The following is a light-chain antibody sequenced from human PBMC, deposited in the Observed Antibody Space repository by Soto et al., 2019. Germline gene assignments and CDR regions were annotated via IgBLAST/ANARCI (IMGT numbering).Light chain of an antibody. Sequence: EIVLTQSPATLSLSPGERATLSFMAIQSVGSSYLAWYQQKPGQAPRLLIYGASTRATGIPARFSGSGSGTEFTLTISSLQSEDFAVYYCQQYNNWPRITFGQGTRLEIK. CDR3: QQYNNWPRIT. CDR2: GAS. J-gene: IGKJ5*01. V-gene: IGKV3-15*01. CDR1: QSVGSSY.